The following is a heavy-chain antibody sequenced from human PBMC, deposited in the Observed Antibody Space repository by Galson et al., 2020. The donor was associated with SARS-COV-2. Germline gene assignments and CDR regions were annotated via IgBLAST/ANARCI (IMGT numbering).Heavy chain of an antibody. CDR2: ISKDGGVK. CDR3: AKEWYSGGHGAALEN. Sequence: GESLKISCAASGFTFSNYGMHWVRQPPGQGLEWLAVISKDGGVKYYAKSVEGRITLSRDNSKNTLYLQIDSLRPEDTAMYYCAKEWYSGGHGAALENWGQGALVTVSS. J-gene: IGHJ4*02. D-gene: IGHD1-26*01. V-gene: IGHV3-30*18. CDR1: GFTFSNYG.